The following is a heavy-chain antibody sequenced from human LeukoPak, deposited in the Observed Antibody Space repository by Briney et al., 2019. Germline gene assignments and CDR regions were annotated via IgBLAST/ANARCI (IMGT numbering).Heavy chain of an antibody. CDR3: ARVPSSGWYFNWFDP. J-gene: IGHJ5*02. Sequence: SETLSLTCTGSGDSISSGDYYWSWIRQPAGKGLEWIGRISSSGSTNYNPSLKSRVTISVDTSKNQFSLKLSSVTAADTAVYYCARVPSSGWYFNWFDPWGQGTLVTVSS. CDR2: ISSSGST. V-gene: IGHV4-61*02. CDR1: GDSISSGDYY. D-gene: IGHD6-19*01.